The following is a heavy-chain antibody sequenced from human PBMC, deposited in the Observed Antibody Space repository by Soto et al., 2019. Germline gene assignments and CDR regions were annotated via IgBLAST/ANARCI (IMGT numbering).Heavy chain of an antibody. CDR3: ARDGYYYDSSGYYYDLYYYYGMDV. D-gene: IGHD3-22*01. CDR2: IWYDGSNK. CDR1: GFTFSSYG. J-gene: IGHJ6*02. Sequence: GGSLRLSCAASGFTFSSYGMHWVRQAPGKGLEWVAVIWYDGSNKYYADYVKGRFTISRDNSKNTLYLQMNSLRAEDTAVYYCARDGYYYDSSGYYYDLYYYYGMDVWGQGTTVTVSS. V-gene: IGHV3-33*01.